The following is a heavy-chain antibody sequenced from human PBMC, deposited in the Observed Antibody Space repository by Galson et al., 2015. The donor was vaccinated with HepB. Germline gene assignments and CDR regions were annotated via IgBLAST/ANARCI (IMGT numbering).Heavy chain of an antibody. D-gene: IGHD3-3*01. CDR1: GYTFISYY. Sequence: SVKVSCKASGYTFISYYINWWRQAPGQGLEWMGIINPSGGSTSYEQKFQDRVTMTRDTSTNTVYMELSSLKSEDTAVYFCARGKPGFYYMDVWGKGTTVTVSS. V-gene: IGHV1-46*03. J-gene: IGHJ6*03. CDR2: INPSGGST. CDR3: ARGKPGFYYMDV.